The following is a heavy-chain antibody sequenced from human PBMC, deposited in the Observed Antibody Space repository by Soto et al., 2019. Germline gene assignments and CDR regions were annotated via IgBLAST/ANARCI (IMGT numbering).Heavy chain of an antibody. CDR2: IYYSGTT. CDR1: GGSISTYY. Sequence: QVQLQESGPGLVKPSETLSLTCTVSGGSISTYYWSWIRQPPGEGLEWIGYIYYSGTTNYNPSLKSRVTISVDTSKNQFSLKLSSVTAADTAVYYCARGTSYSVFFWGQGTLVTVSS. D-gene: IGHD4-4*01. V-gene: IGHV4-59*01. J-gene: IGHJ4*02. CDR3: ARGTSYSVFF.